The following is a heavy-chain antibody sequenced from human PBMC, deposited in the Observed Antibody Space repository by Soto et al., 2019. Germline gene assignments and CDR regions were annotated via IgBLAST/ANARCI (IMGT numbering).Heavy chain of an antibody. V-gene: IGHV1-18*01. Sequence: QVQMVQSGPEVKKPGASVKVSCKTSGYTFTSYGISWVRQAPGQGLEWMGWISTNKGNTNYAQKFQGRVTMTTDTSTSTAYMELRSLRSDDTAVYYCATRSPALDYWGQGTLVTVSS. CDR2: ISTNKGNT. CDR1: GYTFTSYG. CDR3: ATRSPALDY. J-gene: IGHJ4*02.